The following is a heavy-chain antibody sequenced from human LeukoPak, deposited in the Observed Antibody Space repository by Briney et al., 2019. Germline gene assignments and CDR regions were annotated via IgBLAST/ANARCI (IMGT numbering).Heavy chain of an antibody. V-gene: IGHV1-24*01. D-gene: IGHD6-6*01. CDR2: FDPEDGET. CDR3: AREGFGSSPRQY. Sequence: ASVKVSCKVSGYTLTELSMHWVRQAPGKGLEWMGGFDPEDGETIYAQKFQGRVTMTTDTSTSTAYMELRSLRSDDTAVYYCAREGFGSSPRQYWGQGTLVTVSS. CDR1: GYTLTELS. J-gene: IGHJ4*02.